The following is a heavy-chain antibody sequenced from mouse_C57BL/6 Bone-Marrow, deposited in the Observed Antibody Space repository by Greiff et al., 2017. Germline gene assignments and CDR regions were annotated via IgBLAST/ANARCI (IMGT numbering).Heavy chain of an antibody. V-gene: IGHV1-69*01. J-gene: IGHJ4*01. D-gene: IGHD1-1*01. CDR3: AREGTYYGYAMDY. Sequence: QVQLQQPGAELVMPGASVKLSCKASGYTFTSYWMHWVKQRPGQGLEWIGEIDPSDSYTNYNQKFKGKSTLPVDKSSSTAYMQLSSLTSEDSAVYYCAREGTYYGYAMDYWGQGTSVTVSS. CDR2: IDPSDSYT. CDR1: GYTFTSYW.